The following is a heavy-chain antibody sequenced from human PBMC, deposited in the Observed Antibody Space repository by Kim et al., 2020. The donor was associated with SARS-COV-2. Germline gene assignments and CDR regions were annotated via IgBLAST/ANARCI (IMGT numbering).Heavy chain of an antibody. CDR2: ISWNSGSI. Sequence: GGSLRLSCAASGFTFDDYAMHWVRQAPGKGLEWVSGISWNSGSIGYADSVKGRFTISRDNAKNSLYLQMNSLRAEDTALYYCAKDRVVLGSGYYYYYGMDVWGQGTTVTVSS. J-gene: IGHJ6*02. D-gene: IGHD6-6*01. CDR3: AKDRVVLGSGYYYYYGMDV. CDR1: GFTFDDYA. V-gene: IGHV3-9*01.